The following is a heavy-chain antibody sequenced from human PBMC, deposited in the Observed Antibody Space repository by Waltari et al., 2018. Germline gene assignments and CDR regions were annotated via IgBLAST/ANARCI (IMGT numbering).Heavy chain of an antibody. D-gene: IGHD5-12*01. J-gene: IGHJ3*02. Sequence: QVQLQESGPGLVKPSQTLSLTCTVSGGSINSSNYFWNWIRQHPGPGLEWIGHIRYTGSAYYNPSLKSRVTISLDTSKTRFSLNVSSVSAADTAVYYCAREVNIVSTSDAFDIWGPGTMVTVSS. CDR1: GGSINSSNYF. CDR3: AREVNIVSTSDAFDI. CDR2: IRYTGSA. V-gene: IGHV4-31*03.